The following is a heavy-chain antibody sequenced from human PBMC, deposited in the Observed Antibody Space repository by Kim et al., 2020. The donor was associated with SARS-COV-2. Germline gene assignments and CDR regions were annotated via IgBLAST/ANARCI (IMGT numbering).Heavy chain of an antibody. CDR3: ARDGFDFWSGSGFYYYYGLDV. D-gene: IGHD3-3*01. J-gene: IGHJ6*02. CDR1: GFTFSNYA. CDR2: IWYDESNE. Sequence: GGSLRLSCAASGFTFSNYAFHWVRQAPGKGLEWVASIWYDESNEYYADSVKGRLTISRDNDKNTLNLQMNSLSAEDTAVDYCARDGFDFWSGSGFYYYYGLDVWGQGTTVTVSS. V-gene: IGHV3-33*01.